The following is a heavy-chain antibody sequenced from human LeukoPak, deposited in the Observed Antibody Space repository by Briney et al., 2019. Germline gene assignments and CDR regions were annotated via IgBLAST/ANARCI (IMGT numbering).Heavy chain of an antibody. J-gene: IGHJ4*02. V-gene: IGHV4-4*09. D-gene: IGHD3-22*01. Sequence: SETLSLGCTVSSGSMTDSCWSWFRQAPGKGLEWLGFIYPHGRTEYNPSLRSRVSFSVHPSKIQASLSLRSVTASDTAVYYCTREGYDRSGYFLDFWGQGIMVTVSS. CDR1: SGSMTDSC. CDR3: TREGYDRSGYFLDF. CDR2: IYPHGRT.